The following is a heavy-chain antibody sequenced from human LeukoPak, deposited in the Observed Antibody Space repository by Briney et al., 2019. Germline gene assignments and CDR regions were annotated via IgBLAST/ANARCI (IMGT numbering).Heavy chain of an antibody. D-gene: IGHD3-10*01. CDR2: INPNSGGT. Sequence: GASVKVSCKASGGTFSSYAISWVRQAPGQGLEWMGWINPNSGGTNYAQKFQGRVTMTRDTSISTAYMELSRLRSDDTAVYYCAREVSEYGSGSWGQGTLVTVSS. CDR1: GGTFSSYA. J-gene: IGHJ4*02. CDR3: AREVSEYGSGS. V-gene: IGHV1-2*02.